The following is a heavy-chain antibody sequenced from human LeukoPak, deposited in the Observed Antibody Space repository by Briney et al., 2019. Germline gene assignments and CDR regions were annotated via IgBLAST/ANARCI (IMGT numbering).Heavy chain of an antibody. CDR2: IKQDGGEK. J-gene: IGHJ4*02. CDR1: GYTFSSYW. D-gene: IGHD3-22*01. CDR3: ARDGSVYYDSSGYVDY. V-gene: IGHV3-7*01. Sequence: GSLRLSCAASGYTFSSYWMSWVRQAPGKGLEWVANIKQDGGEKYYVDSVKGRFTISRDNAKNSLYLQMSSLRAEDTAVYYCARDGSVYYDSSGYVDYWGQGTLVTVSS.